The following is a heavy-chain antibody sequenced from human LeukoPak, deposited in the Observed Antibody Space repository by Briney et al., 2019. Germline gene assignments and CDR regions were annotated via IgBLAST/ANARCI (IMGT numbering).Heavy chain of an antibody. CDR1: GFTFSSYG. CDR3: ARGFRGAESY. Sequence: GGSLRLSCAASGFTFSSYGMNWVRQAPGKGLEWVSSISSSSSYIYYADSVKGRFTISRDNAKNSLYLQMNSLRAEDTAVYYCARGFRGAESYWGQGTLVTVSS. CDR2: ISSSSSYI. J-gene: IGHJ4*02. D-gene: IGHD3-16*01. V-gene: IGHV3-21*01.